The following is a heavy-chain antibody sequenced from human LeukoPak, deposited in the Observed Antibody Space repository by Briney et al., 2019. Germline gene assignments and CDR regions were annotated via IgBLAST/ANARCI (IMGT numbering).Heavy chain of an antibody. V-gene: IGHV3-30*02. D-gene: IGHD3-10*01. CDR3: AKGGRITMLRGVQRDHYFDY. Sequence: GGSLRLSCAASGFDFNNYNMNWVRQAPGKGLEWVAYIRYDGSNRHYADSVKGRFTISRDNSKNTLYLQMNSLRVEDTAVYYCAKGGRITMLRGVQRDHYFDYWGQGTLVTVSS. J-gene: IGHJ4*02. CDR1: GFDFNNYN. CDR2: IRYDGSNR.